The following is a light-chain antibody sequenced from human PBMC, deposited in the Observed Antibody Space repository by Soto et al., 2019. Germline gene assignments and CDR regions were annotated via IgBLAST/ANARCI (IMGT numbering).Light chain of an antibody. V-gene: IGKV3-15*01. CDR1: HSVSGN. CDR3: QQYNNWPRALT. J-gene: IGKJ4*02. Sequence: EIVMTHSPAALSVSPGERVTLSCRASHSVSGNLAWYQQKPGQAPRLLIYGASTRATGIPARFSGSGSGTEFSLSISSLQSEDFAVYYCQQYNNWPRALTFGGGAKVDMK. CDR2: GAS.